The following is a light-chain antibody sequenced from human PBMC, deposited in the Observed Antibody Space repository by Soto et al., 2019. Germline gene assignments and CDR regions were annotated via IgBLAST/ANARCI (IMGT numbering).Light chain of an antibody. CDR2: DVS. Sequence: QSALTQPASVSGSPGQSITISCTGTSSDVGGYNYVSWYQQHPGKAPKLIIYDVSDRPSGVSDRFSGSKSGNTASLTISGLHAEHEADHFWSSYTRRSTHIVVGTGTKITGL. CDR1: SSDVGGYNY. V-gene: IGLV2-14*03. J-gene: IGLJ1*01. CDR3: SSYTRRSTHIV.